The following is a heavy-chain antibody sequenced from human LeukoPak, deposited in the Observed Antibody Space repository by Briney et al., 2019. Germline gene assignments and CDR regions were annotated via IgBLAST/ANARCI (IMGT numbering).Heavy chain of an antibody. CDR1: GFTFSSYS. D-gene: IGHD2-21*02. Sequence: PGGSLRLSCAAPGFTFSSYSMNWVRQAPGKGLEWVSFISSSSRYIYYADSVKGRFTISRDNAKNSLYLQMNSLRADDTAVYYCARGRAYCGGDCYPHWFDPWGQGTLVTVSS. CDR2: ISSSSRYI. CDR3: ARGRAYCGGDCYPHWFDP. J-gene: IGHJ5*02. V-gene: IGHV3-21*01.